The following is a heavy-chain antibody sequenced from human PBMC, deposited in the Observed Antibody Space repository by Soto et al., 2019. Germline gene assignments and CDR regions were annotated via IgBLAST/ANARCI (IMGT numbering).Heavy chain of an antibody. CDR1: GYTFTTYG. D-gene: IGHD3-10*01. J-gene: IGHJ4*02. CDR2: ISAYNGNT. Sequence: VSVKVSCKASGYTFTTYGISWVRQAPGQGLEWMGWISAYNGNTNYAQNLQGRVTMTTDTSTSTAYMELRSLRSDDTAVYYCARFYASGSYPYDYWGQGTLVTVSS. V-gene: IGHV1-18*01. CDR3: ARFYASGSYPYDY.